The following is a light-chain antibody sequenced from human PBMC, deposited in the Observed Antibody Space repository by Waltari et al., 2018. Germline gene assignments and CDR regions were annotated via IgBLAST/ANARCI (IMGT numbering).Light chain of an antibody. CDR1: QNVDTW. CDR2: KTS. V-gene: IGKV1-5*03. J-gene: IGKJ1*01. CDR3: QQYNTYWT. Sequence: DIQMTQSPSTLSASIGDRVTITCRASQNVDTWLAWYQQKPGKAPKLLVYKTSTLQSGGPSRFSGSGSGTHFTLTISSLQPDDFATYYCQQYNTYWTFGQGTKVE.